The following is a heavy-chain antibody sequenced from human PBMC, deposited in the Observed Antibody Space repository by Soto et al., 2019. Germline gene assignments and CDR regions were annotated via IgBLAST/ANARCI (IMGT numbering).Heavy chain of an antibody. CDR1: GYTFTSYG. D-gene: IGHD4-17*01. V-gene: IGHV1-18*04. CDR2: ISPLKGRT. J-gene: IGHJ1*01. CDR3: AMDYGDRPEYFKH. Sequence: QVQLVQSGPDLKRPGASMKVSCKASGYTFTSYGISWVRQAPGQGLEWMAWISPLKGRTQYSQKAQGRVTLRTDTPSNTAYMEMTTLRVDDTAVYYCAMDYGDRPEYFKHWGQGTLVTVS.